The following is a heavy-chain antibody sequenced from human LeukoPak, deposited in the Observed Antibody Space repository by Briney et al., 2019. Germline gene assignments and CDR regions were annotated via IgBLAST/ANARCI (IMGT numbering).Heavy chain of an antibody. Sequence: SETLSLTCTVSGGSISSYYWSWIRQPPGKGLEWIGYIYYSGSTNYNPSLKSRVTISVDTSKNQFSLKLSSVTAADTAVYYCARVILLWFGESPYYFDYWGQGTLVTVSS. CDR1: GGSISSYY. J-gene: IGHJ4*02. CDR2: IYYSGST. D-gene: IGHD3-10*01. CDR3: ARVILLWFGESPYYFDY. V-gene: IGHV4-59*12.